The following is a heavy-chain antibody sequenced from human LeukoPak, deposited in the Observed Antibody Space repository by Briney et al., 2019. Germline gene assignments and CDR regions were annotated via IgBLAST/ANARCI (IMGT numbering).Heavy chain of an antibody. V-gene: IGHV1-2*02. CDR1: GYTFTGYY. J-gene: IGHJ4*02. CDR2: INPNSGGT. Sequence: SVKVSCKASGYTFTGYYMHWVRQAPERGLEGMGWINPNSGGTNYAQKFQDRVTMTRDTSISTAYMELSSLRSDDSAVYFCSRASTMAAPGAMPNDFWGQGTLVTVSS. CDR3: SRASTMAAPGAMPNDF. D-gene: IGHD6-13*01.